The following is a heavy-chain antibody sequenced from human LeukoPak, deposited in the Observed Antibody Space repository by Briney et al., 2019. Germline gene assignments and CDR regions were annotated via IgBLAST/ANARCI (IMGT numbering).Heavy chain of an antibody. V-gene: IGHV3-30*03. CDR3: ARKSRVTRIRGDDAFDI. Sequence: PGGSLRLSCAASGFTFSNYGMHWVRQAPGKGLEWVAVISYDGSNKYYADSVKGRFTISRDNSKNTLYLQMNSLRAEDTAVYYCARKSRVTRIRGDDAFDIWGQGTMVTVSS. J-gene: IGHJ3*02. CDR2: ISYDGSNK. D-gene: IGHD3-10*01. CDR1: GFTFSNYG.